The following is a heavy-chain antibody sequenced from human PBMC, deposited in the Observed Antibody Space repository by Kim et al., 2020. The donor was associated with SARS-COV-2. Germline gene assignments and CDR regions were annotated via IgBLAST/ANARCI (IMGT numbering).Heavy chain of an antibody. D-gene: IGHD2-15*01. CDR2: ISYDGSNK. CDR3: AKVGGVVAALSWFDP. Sequence: GGSLRLSCAASGFTFSSYGMHWVRQAPGKGVEWVAVISYDGSNKYYADSVKGRFTISRDNSKNTLYLQMNSLSAEDTAVYYCAKVGGVVAALSWFDPWGQGTLVTVSS. V-gene: IGHV3-30*18. J-gene: IGHJ5*02. CDR1: GFTFSSYG.